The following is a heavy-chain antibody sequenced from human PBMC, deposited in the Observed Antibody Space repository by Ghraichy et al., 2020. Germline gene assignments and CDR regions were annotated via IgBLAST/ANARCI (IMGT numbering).Heavy chain of an antibody. CDR1: GFTFSSYA. D-gene: IGHD2-8*01. CDR2: ISYDGSNK. V-gene: IGHV3-30-3*01. CDR3: ARVPSCTNGVCYRDYYYYGMDV. J-gene: IGHJ6*02. Sequence: GGSLRLSCAASGFTFSSYAMHWVRQAPGKGLEWVAVISYDGSNKYYADSVKGRFTISRDNSKNTLYLQMNSLRAEDTAVYYCARVPSCTNGVCYRDYYYYGMDVWGQGTTVTVSS.